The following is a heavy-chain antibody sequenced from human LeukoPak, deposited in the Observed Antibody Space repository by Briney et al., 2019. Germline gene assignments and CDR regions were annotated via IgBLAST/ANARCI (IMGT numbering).Heavy chain of an antibody. CDR3: AQGFSSGWYPY. V-gene: IGHV3-23*01. J-gene: IGHJ4*02. CDR2: ISVNGETT. CDR1: GFSISSFG. D-gene: IGHD6-19*01. Sequence: GGSLRLSCAVSGFSISSFGMSWVRQAPGKGLEWISAISVNGETTWYADSVRGRFIISRDNSKNTLYLQLSSLRAEDTAVYYCAQGFSSGWYPYWGQGSLVSVSS.